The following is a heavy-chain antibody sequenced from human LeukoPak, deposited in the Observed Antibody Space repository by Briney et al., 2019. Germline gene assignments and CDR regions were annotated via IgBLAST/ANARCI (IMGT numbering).Heavy chain of an antibody. J-gene: IGHJ4*02. CDR1: GFTLSRYW. V-gene: IGHV3-7*03. Sequence: PGGSLRLSCAASGFTLSRYWMTWVRQAPGKGLEWVANINQDASEKYYVDSVKGRFTISRDNAKNSLFVQMNSLRAEDTAVYYCAREGGSGWSLDYWGQGTLVTVSS. D-gene: IGHD6-19*01. CDR2: INQDASEK. CDR3: AREGGSGWSLDY.